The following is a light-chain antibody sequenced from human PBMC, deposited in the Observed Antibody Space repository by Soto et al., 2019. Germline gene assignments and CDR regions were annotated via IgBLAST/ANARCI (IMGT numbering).Light chain of an antibody. CDR2: GAS. CDR1: QSLSTSS. Sequence: IVLTQSPGTLSLSPGERATLSCRASQSLSTSSLAWYQQRPGQAPRLLIYGASTRATGIPARFSGSGSGTEFTLTISSLQSEDFAVYYCQQYNNWPETFGQGTKVDIK. J-gene: IGKJ1*01. V-gene: IGKV3-15*01. CDR3: QQYNNWPET.